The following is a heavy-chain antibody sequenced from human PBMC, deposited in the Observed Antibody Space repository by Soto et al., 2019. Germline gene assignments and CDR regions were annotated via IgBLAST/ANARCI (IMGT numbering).Heavy chain of an antibody. V-gene: IGHV3-7*01. CDR3: ATGFGAFHS. CDR2: IKQDGSEQ. Sequence: EVQLVESGGGLVQPGGSLRLSCAASGFTFSSYWMTWVRQAPGKGLEWVANIKQDGSEQYYVDSVKGRFTISRDNAKNSLWLQMNNLRADDPAVYYCATGFGAFHSWGQGTLVTVSS. J-gene: IGHJ4*02. CDR1: GFTFSSYW. D-gene: IGHD3-10*01.